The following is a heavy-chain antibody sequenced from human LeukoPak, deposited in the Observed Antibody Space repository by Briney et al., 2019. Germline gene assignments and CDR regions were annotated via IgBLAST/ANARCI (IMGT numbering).Heavy chain of an antibody. CDR3: ARVENYDILTGYYLNFDY. D-gene: IGHD3-9*01. V-gene: IGHV1-18*01. J-gene: IGHJ4*02. Sequence: ASVKVSCKASGYTFTSYGISWVRQAPGQGLEWMAWISAYNGNTNYAQKLQGRVTMTTDTSTSTAYMELRSLRSDDTAVYYCARVENYDILTGYYLNFDYWGQGTLVTVSS. CDR1: GYTFTSYG. CDR2: ISAYNGNT.